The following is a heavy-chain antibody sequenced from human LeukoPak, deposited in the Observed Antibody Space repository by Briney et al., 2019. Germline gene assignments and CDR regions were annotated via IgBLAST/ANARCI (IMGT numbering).Heavy chain of an antibody. Sequence: SETLSLTCTVSGGSISSYYWSWIRQPPGKGLEWIGYIHYSGSTNYNPSLKSRVTISVDTSKNQFSLKLSSVTAADTAVYYCARGVVIAPQTFDYWGQGTLVTVSS. CDR2: IHYSGST. V-gene: IGHV4-59*01. CDR3: ARGVVIAPQTFDY. CDR1: GGSISSYY. J-gene: IGHJ4*02. D-gene: IGHD2-21*01.